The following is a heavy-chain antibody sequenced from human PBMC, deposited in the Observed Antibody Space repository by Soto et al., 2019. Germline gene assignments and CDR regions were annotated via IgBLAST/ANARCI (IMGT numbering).Heavy chain of an antibody. CDR2: MNPNSGNT. D-gene: IGHD5-18*01. CDR1: GYTFTNYD. J-gene: IGHJ5*02. V-gene: IGHV1-8*01. Sequence: QVQLVQSGAEVKKPGASVKVSCKASGYTFTNYDINWVRQATGQGLEWMGWMNPNSGNTGDAQNFQGRVTMTRNTSLSTAHMERSSLRSEDTAGYYESELDTPMDGGGNRCDPWGQGTLVAVSS. CDR3: SELDTPMDGGGNRCDP.